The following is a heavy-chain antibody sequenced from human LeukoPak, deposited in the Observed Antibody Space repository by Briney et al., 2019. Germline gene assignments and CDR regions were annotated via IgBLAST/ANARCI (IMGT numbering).Heavy chain of an antibody. J-gene: IGHJ4*02. CDR3: ARETYXSYFDY. CDR1: GFTFSSYA. V-gene: IGHV3-64*01. Sequence: GGSLRLSCAASGFTFSSYAMHWVRQAPGKGLEYVSAISSNGGSTYYANSVKGRFTISRDNSKNTLYLQMGSLRAEDMAVYYCARETYXSYFDYWGQGTLVTVSS. CDR2: ISSNGGST.